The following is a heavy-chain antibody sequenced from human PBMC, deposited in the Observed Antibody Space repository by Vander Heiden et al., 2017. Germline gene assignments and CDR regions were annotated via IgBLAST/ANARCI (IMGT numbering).Heavy chain of an antibody. J-gene: IGHJ6*02. D-gene: IGHD6-13*01. Sequence: QVRLVQSEAEVKKHGTAVKVSGKDSGGTLSSYAISGVGQAPGQGLEWMGGIIPIFGTATYAQKFQGRVTITADESTSTAEMELSSLRSEDTAVYYCARDQRLAAAGTSHYYYYYGMDVWGQGTTVTVSS. CDR1: GGTLSSYA. CDR2: IIPIFGTA. V-gene: IGHV1-69*01. CDR3: ARDQRLAAAGTSHYYYYYGMDV.